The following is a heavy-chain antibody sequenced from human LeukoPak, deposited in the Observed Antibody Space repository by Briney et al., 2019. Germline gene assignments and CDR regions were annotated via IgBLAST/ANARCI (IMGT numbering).Heavy chain of an antibody. D-gene: IGHD1-26*01. V-gene: IGHV3-30*18. Sequence: GGSLRLSCAASGFTFSSYGMHWVRQAPGKGLEWVAVISYDGSNKYYADSVKGRFTISRDNSKNTLYLQMNSLRAEDTAVYYCAKDFHPYIVGATGVPFDYWGQGTLVTVSS. CDR2: ISYDGSNK. J-gene: IGHJ4*02. CDR1: GFTFSSYG. CDR3: AKDFHPYIVGATGVPFDY.